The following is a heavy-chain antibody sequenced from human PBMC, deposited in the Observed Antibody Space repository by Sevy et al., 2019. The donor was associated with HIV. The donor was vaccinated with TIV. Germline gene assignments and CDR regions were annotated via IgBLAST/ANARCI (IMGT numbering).Heavy chain of an antibody. CDR1: GGSISSYY. D-gene: IGHD6-13*01. CDR2: IYYSGST. CDR3: ARVQQQVVRWEGYHYYYYMDV. Sequence: SETLSLTCTVSGGSISSYYWSWIRQPPGKGLEWIGYIYYSGSTNYNPSLKSRVTISVDTSKNQCSLKLSSVTAADTAVYYCARVQQQVVRWEGYHYYYYMDVWGKGTTVTVSS. J-gene: IGHJ6*03. V-gene: IGHV4-59*01.